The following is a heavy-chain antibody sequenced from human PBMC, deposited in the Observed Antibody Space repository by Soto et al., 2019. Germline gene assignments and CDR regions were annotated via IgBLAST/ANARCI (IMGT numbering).Heavy chain of an antibody. J-gene: IGHJ6*02. V-gene: IGHV1-69*18. CDR1: GGTFSTYA. D-gene: IGHD2-15*01. CDR2: IIPIYGTT. Sequence: QEQLVQSGAEVKKPGSSVKVSCKTSGGTFSTYAISWVRQAPGQGLEWMGMIIPIYGTTNYAQKFQGRVTITADESTNTAYMELTSLRSEDTAVYYCARDQGPDCSGGSCYYYYGMDVWGQGTTVTVSS. CDR3: ARDQGPDCSGGSCYYYYGMDV.